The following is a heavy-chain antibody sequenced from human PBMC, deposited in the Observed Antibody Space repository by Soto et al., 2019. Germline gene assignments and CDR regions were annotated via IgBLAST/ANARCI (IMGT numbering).Heavy chain of an antibody. CDR3: ARAHFRYCSGDRRLCNWFDP. Sequence: QVQLVQSGAEVKKPGASVKVSCTASGYTFTSYGIRWVRQAPGQGLEWMGWISAYNGNTNYAQKFQGRVTMTTDTSTITDYMDLMTLRSDDTAVYYCARAHFRYCSGDRRLCNWFDPWGQGTLVTVSS. CDR2: ISAYNGNT. D-gene: IGHD2-15*01. CDR1: GYTFTSYG. V-gene: IGHV1-18*04. J-gene: IGHJ5*02.